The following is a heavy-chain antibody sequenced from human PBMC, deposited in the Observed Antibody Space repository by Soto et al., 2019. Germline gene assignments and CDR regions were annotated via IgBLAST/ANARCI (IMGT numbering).Heavy chain of an antibody. Sequence: QVQLQESGPGLVKPSQTLSLTCTVSRGSISSGDYYWSWIRQPPGKGLEWIGYIYYSGSTYYNPSLKSRVTLSVYTSKIQFSLKLSSVTAADTAVYYCAREKKYYAFDVWGQGTMVTVSS. CDR2: IYYSGST. J-gene: IGHJ3*01. V-gene: IGHV4-30-4*01. CDR3: AREKKYYAFDV. CDR1: RGSISSGDYY.